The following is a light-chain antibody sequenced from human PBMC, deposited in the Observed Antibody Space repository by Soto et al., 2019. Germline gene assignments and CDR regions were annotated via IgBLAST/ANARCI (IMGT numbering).Light chain of an antibody. Sequence: DIQLTQSPASLSASVGDRVTITCQTSQTISTYLNWYQHKPGKAPTVLIAAASTLQTGVPSRFSGSGSGTDFTLTISSLQPEAFETYFCQQSYNTPHTFGQGTKVDIK. V-gene: IGKV1-39*01. J-gene: IGKJ2*01. CDR2: AAS. CDR3: QQSYNTPHT. CDR1: QTISTY.